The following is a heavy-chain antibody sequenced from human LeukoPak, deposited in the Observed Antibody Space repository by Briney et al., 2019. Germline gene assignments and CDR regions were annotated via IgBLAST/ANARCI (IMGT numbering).Heavy chain of an antibody. CDR1: GGTFSSYA. CDR3: ARDLAAAGTFYYYYMDV. Sequence: SVKVSCKASGGTFSSYAISWVRQAPGQGLEWMGGIIPIFGTANYAQKFQGRVTITADKSTSTAYMELSSLRSEDTAVYYCARDLAAAGTFYYYYMDVWGKGTTVTVSS. J-gene: IGHJ6*03. V-gene: IGHV1-69*06. D-gene: IGHD6-13*01. CDR2: IIPIFGTA.